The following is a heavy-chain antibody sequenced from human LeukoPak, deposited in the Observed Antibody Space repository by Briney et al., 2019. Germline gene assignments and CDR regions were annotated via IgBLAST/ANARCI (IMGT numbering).Heavy chain of an antibody. CDR3: ARRGKVVAYYDFWSGYYPPPDAFDI. CDR2: IYYSGST. CDR1: GGSISSYY. D-gene: IGHD3-3*01. V-gene: IGHV4-59*08. Sequence: SETLSLTCTVSGGSISSYYWSWIRQPPGKGLEWIGYIYYSGSTNYNPSLKSRVTISVDTSKNQFSLKLSSVTAADTAVYYCARRGKVVAYYDFWSGYYPPPDAFDIWGQGTMVTVSS. J-gene: IGHJ3*02.